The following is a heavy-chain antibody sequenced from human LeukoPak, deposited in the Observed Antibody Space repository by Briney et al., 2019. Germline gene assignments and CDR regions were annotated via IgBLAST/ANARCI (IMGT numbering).Heavy chain of an antibody. CDR3: ARGAGLLWFGELLEVDY. D-gene: IGHD3-10*01. CDR1: GFTFSSYS. J-gene: IGHJ4*02. V-gene: IGHV3-48*01. Sequence: PGGSLRLSCAASGFTFSSYSMNWVRQAPGKGLEWVSYISSISSTIYYADSVKGRFTSSRDNAKNSLYLQMNSLRAEDTAVYYCARGAGLLWFGELLEVDYWGQGTLVTVSS. CDR2: ISSISSTI.